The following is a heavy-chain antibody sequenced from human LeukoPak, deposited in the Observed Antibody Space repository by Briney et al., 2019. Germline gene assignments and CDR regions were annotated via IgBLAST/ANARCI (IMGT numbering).Heavy chain of an antibody. J-gene: IGHJ4*02. CDR2: IYHSGST. CDR3: ARLYCSSTSCRDY. Sequence: SETLSLTCTVSGYSISSGYYWGRIRQPPGKGLEWIGSIYHSGSTYYNPSLKSRVTISVDTSKNQFSLKLSSVTAADTAVYYCARLYCSSTSCRDYWGQGTLVTVSS. V-gene: IGHV4-38-2*02. CDR1: GYSISSGYY. D-gene: IGHD2-2*01.